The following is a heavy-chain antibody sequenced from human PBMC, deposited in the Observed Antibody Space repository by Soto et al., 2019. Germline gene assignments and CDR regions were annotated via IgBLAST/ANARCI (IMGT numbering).Heavy chain of an antibody. D-gene: IGHD3-10*01. V-gene: IGHV1-18*01. CDR2: ISAYNGNT. CDR3: ARDVVLWFGEFSYGMDV. Sequence: ASVKVSCNASGYTFTSYGISWVRQAPGQGLEWMGWISAYNGNTNYAQKLQGRVTMTTDTSTSTAYMELRSLRSDDTAVYYCARDVVLWFGEFSYGMDVWGQGTTVTV. J-gene: IGHJ6*02. CDR1: GYTFTSYG.